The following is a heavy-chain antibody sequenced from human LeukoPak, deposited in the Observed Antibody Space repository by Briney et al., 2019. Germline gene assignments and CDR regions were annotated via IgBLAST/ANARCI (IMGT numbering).Heavy chain of an antibody. D-gene: IGHD3-10*01. J-gene: IGHJ4*02. V-gene: IGHV3-23*01. Sequence: GGSLRLSCAASGFTFSNYGLSWVRQAPGKGLEWVSAISGSGGSTYYADSVKGRFTTSRDNSKNTLYLQMNSLRAGDTAVYYCARDRGGPIDYWGQGTLVTVSS. CDR1: GFTFSNYG. CDR3: ARDRGGPIDY. CDR2: ISGSGGST.